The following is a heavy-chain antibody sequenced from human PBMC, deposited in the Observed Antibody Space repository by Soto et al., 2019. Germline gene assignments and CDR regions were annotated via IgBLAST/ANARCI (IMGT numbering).Heavy chain of an antibody. CDR3: AKRRGAGGHFDY. CDR2: VSIGGST. J-gene: IGHJ4*02. D-gene: IGHD2-15*01. V-gene: IGHV3-23*01. CDR1: GFTFSSYA. Sequence: GGSLRLSCSVSGFTFSSYAMGWVRQGPGKGLEWVAVVSIGGSTHYADSVRGRFTISRDNSKNTLSLQMNSLTAEDTAVYFCAKRRGAGGHFDYWGQGALVTVSS.